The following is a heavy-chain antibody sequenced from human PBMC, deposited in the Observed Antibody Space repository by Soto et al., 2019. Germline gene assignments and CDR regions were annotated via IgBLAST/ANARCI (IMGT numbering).Heavy chain of an antibody. CDR2: VSHSGNT. J-gene: IGHJ4*02. V-gene: IGHV4-34*01. CDR1: GVSFTGHF. D-gene: IGHD7-27*01. CDR3: ARAKFESTGWHQFDI. Sequence: SETLSLTCTVSGVSFTGHFWSWVRHPPGKGLEWIGEVSHSGNTKYYPSLRSRVTLSVDSSKNQISLALTSVTAADTAVYYCARAKFESTGWHQFDIWGQGTLVTVSS.